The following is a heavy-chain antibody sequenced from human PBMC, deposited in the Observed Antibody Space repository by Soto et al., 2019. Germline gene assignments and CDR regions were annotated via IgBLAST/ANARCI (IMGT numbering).Heavy chain of an antibody. CDR1: GGTFSSYA. D-gene: IGHD2-2*01. CDR3: ARVPRRYCSSTSCFLARFDP. CDR2: IIPIFGTA. Sequence: SVKVSCKASGGTFSSYAISWVRQAPGQGLEWMGGIIPIFGTANYAQEFQGRVTITADESTSTAYMELSSLRSEDTAVYYCARVPRRYCSSTSCFLARFDPWGQGTLVTVSS. V-gene: IGHV1-69*13. J-gene: IGHJ5*02.